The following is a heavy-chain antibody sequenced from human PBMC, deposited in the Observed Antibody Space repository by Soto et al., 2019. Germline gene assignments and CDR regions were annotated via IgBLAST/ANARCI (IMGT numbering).Heavy chain of an antibody. J-gene: IGHJ6*02. V-gene: IGHV4-39*01. Sequence: SETLSLTCTVSGGSISSSSYYWGWIRQPPGKGLEWIGSIYYSGSTYYNPSLKSRVTISVDTSKNQFSLKLSSVTAADTVVYYCARLAGSDYYYYYGMDVWGQGTTVT. CDR3: ARLAGSDYYYYYGMDV. CDR2: IYYSGST. CDR1: GGSISSSSYY. D-gene: IGHD6-19*01.